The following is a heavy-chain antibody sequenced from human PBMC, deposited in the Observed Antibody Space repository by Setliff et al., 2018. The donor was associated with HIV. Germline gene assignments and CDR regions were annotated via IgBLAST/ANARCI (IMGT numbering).Heavy chain of an antibody. CDR1: GFTFSSYA. J-gene: IGHJ6*03. CDR2: ASDDGKNI. CDR3: ARDAGRWGSYYYFRYMDV. D-gene: IGHD3-16*01. Sequence: PGGSLRLSCATSGFTFSSYAMNWVRQAPGKGLEWVAVASDDGKNIYDADSVKGRFTVSRDNYRNTVFLQMNSLRMEDTAVFYCARDAGRWGSYYYFRYMDVWGKGTTVTVSS. V-gene: IGHV3-30*03.